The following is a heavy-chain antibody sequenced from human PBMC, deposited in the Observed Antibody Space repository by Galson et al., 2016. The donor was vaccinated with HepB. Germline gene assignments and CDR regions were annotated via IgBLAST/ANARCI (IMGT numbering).Heavy chain of an antibody. V-gene: IGHV1-18*01. CDR1: GYTFTTYG. CDR3: ARVVPYDYGDYSDL. D-gene: IGHD4-17*01. Sequence: SVKVSCKASGYTFTTYGISWVRQAPGQGLEWMGWISGYNGKRNSAQKFQGRVTMTTDTSTSTAHMELSSLSPDDTAVFYWARVVPYDYGDYSDLWGQGTLVTVSS. J-gene: IGHJ4*02. CDR2: ISGYNGKR.